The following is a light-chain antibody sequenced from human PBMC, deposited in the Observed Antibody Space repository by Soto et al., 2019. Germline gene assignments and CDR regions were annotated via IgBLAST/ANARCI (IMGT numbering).Light chain of an antibody. CDR1: SGHSNYA. V-gene: IGLV4-69*01. Sequence: QLVLTQSPSASASLXASVKLTCTLSSGHSNYAIAWHQQQSEKGPRYLMKLNSDGSHSKGDGIPDRFSGSSSGAERYLTISSLQSEDEADYYCQTWGSGIVVFGGGTKLTVL. J-gene: IGLJ2*01. CDR3: QTWGSGIVV. CDR2: LNSDGSH.